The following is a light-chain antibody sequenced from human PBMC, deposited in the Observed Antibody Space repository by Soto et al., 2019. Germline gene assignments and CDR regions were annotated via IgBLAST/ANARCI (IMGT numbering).Light chain of an antibody. J-gene: IGKJ3*01. V-gene: IGKV3-11*01. Sequence: EIVLTQSPATLSLSPGERTTLSCRASQSVSSYLAWYQQKPGQAPRLLIYDASNRATGIPARFSGSGSGTXXXLXXXSLEPEDFAVYYCQQRSNWPPAFGPGTKVDIK. CDR2: DAS. CDR1: QSVSSY. CDR3: QQRSNWPPA.